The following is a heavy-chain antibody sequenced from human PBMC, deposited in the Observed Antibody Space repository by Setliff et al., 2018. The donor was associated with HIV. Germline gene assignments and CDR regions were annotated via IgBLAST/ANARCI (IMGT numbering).Heavy chain of an antibody. V-gene: IGHV3-33*01. CDR3: ARDHEDSGWYVESVDY. CDR2: IWYDGSNE. CDR1: GFTFSSYG. J-gene: IGHJ4*02. D-gene: IGHD6-19*01. Sequence: SLRLSCAASGFTFSSYGMSWVRQTPGKGLECVAVIWYDGSNEYYADSVKGRFTISRDNSKNSLYLQMNSLRAEDTALYYCARDHEDSGWYVESVDYWGQGTLVTVSS.